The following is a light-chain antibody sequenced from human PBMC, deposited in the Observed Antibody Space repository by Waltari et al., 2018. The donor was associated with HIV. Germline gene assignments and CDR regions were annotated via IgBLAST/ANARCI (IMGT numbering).Light chain of an antibody. Sequence: QSALTQPASVSGSPGQSITISCTGISSDYSVSWYQQHPVRAPKLMIYDVANRPSGVSSRFSGSKSGHTASLTISGLQADDEADYYCSSFTTSSTGVFGGGTKLTVL. V-gene: IGLV2-14*03. CDR2: DVA. J-gene: IGLJ3*02. CDR3: SSFTTSSTGV. CDR1: SSDYS.